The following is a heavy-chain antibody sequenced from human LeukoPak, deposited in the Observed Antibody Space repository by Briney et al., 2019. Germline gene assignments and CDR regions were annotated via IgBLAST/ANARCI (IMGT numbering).Heavy chain of an antibody. CDR3: AKDLFPYCSGGSCYVLDY. Sequence: GRSLRLSCAASGFTFSSYGLHWVRQAPGKGLEWVAVISYDGSNKYYADSVKGRFTISRDKSKNTLYLQMNSRRSEDTAVSYCAKDLFPYCSGGSCYVLDYWGQGTLVTVSS. V-gene: IGHV3-30*18. CDR1: GFTFSSYG. J-gene: IGHJ4*02. D-gene: IGHD2-15*01. CDR2: ISYDGSNK.